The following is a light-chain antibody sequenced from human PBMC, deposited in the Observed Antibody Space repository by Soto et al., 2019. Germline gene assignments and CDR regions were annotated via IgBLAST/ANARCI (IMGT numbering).Light chain of an antibody. CDR1: ESISSW. CDR2: KAS. J-gene: IGKJ4*01. V-gene: IGKV1-5*03. Sequence: DIQMTQSPFTLSASVGDRVTITCRASESISSWLAWYQHKPGKAPKLLIYKASTLESGVPSRFSGSGSGTEFTLTISSLQPDDFATYYCQQYCRYSLTFGGGTRVEIK. CDR3: QQYCRYSLT.